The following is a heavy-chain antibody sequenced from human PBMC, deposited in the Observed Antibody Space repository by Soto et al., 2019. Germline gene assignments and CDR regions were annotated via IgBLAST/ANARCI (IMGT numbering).Heavy chain of an antibody. V-gene: IGHV1-8*01. Sequence: ASVKVSCKASGYTFTSYDFNWVRQAPGQGLEWMGWMNPNSGNTAYAQKFQGRVTMTRDTSIGTAYMELSSLRSEDTAVYYCARVPTGDGSDYWGQGTLVTVS. D-gene: IGHD7-27*01. CDR3: ARVPTGDGSDY. CDR2: MNPNSGNT. CDR1: GYTFTSYD. J-gene: IGHJ4*02.